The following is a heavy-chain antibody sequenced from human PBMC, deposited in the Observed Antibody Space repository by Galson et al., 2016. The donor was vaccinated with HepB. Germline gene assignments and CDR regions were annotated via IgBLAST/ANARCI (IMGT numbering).Heavy chain of an antibody. V-gene: IGHV3-53*05. CDR2: FYAAGKI. CDR1: GLTVSSNH. D-gene: IGHD6-6*01. Sequence: SLRLSCAASGLTVSSNHMSWVRQLPGKGLEWVSVFYAAGKIFYADPVKGRFTISRDNSENTLHLQMNSLRPEDTAAYYCARVGYTRSSAGWFDAWGQGTLVTVTS. J-gene: IGHJ5*02. CDR3: ARVGYTRSSAGWFDA.